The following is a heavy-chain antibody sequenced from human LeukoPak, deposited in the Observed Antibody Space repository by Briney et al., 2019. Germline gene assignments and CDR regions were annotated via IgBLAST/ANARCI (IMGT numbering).Heavy chain of an antibody. V-gene: IGHV5-51*01. CDR3: ARHEGYCISSSCSDTFDI. J-gene: IGHJ3*02. Sequence: GESLKISCKGSGYKFPTYWIGWVRQMPGKGLEWMGIIYPDDSDTRYSPSFQGLVTISADKSISTAYLQWSSLKASDTAMYYCARHEGYCISSSCSDTFDIWGQGTMVTVSS. D-gene: IGHD2-2*01. CDR1: GYKFPTYW. CDR2: IYPDDSDT.